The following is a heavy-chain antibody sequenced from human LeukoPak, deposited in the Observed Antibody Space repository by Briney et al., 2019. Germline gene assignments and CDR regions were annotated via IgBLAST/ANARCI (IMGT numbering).Heavy chain of an antibody. CDR2: IYHSGST. CDR1: GYSFSSDYY. D-gene: IGHD5-24*01. V-gene: IGHV4-38-2*02. Sequence: SETLSLTCSVSGYSFSSDYYWGWIRQPPGKGLEWIGSIYHSGSTYYNPSLKSRVTISVDTSKNQFSLKLSSVTAADTAVYYCARAMAPDAFDIWGQGTMVTVSS. J-gene: IGHJ3*02. CDR3: ARAMAPDAFDI.